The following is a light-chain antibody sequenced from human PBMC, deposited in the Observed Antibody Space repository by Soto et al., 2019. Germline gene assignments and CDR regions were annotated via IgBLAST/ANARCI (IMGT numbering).Light chain of an antibody. V-gene: IGLV7-46*01. CDR1: TGPVTSGHY. CDR2: DTD. J-gene: IGLJ1*01. Sequence: QAVVTQEPSVTVSPGGTVTLTCGSTTGPVTSGHYPYWLQQKPGQAPTTLIYDTDNKNSWTPARFVGSILGGKAVLTLSGAQPEDEADYYCLLSYSGTRVLFGAGTKVTVL. CDR3: LLSYSGTRVL.